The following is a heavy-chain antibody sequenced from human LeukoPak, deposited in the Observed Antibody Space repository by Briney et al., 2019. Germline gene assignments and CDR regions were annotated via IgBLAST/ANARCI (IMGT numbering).Heavy chain of an antibody. J-gene: IGHJ3*02. V-gene: IGHV4-34*01. Sequence: SETLSLTCAVYGGSFSGYYWSWIRQPPGKGLEWIGEINHSGSTNYNPSLKSRVTISVDTSKNQFSLKLSSVTAADTAVYYCARETVAGTYSDAFDIWGQGTMVTVSS. CDR2: INHSGST. CDR1: GGSFSGYY. CDR3: ARETVAGTYSDAFDI. D-gene: IGHD6-19*01.